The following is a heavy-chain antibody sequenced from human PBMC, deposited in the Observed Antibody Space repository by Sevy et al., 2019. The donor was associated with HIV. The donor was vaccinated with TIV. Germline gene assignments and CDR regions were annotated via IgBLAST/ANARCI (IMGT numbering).Heavy chain of an antibody. V-gene: IGHV3-30*03. CDR1: GFTFRNFG. D-gene: IGHD3-10*01. J-gene: IGHJ6*02. CDR2: VSYDGSSK. CDR3: ARGGSGDYYYYGVDV. Sequence: GGSLRLSCVGSGFTFRNFGVHWLRQAPGKGLEWLSVVSYDGSSKYYVDSVKGRFIVSRDNSKYTLYLQMNSLRTEDTAVYYCARGGSGDYYYYGVDVWGQGTTVTVSS.